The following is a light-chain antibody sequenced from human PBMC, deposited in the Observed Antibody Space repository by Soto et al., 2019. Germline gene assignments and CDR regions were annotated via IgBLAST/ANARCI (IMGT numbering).Light chain of an antibody. J-gene: IGLJ2*01. Sequence: QSALTQPPSVSGAPGQRVTISCTGSSSNIGAGYDVHWYQQLPGTAPKLLIYGNSNRPSGVPDRFSGSKSGTSASLAITGLQAEDGADYYCQSYDSSLSGSGVFGGGTKVTVL. CDR2: GNS. CDR3: QSYDSSLSGSGV. V-gene: IGLV1-40*01. CDR1: SSNIGAGYD.